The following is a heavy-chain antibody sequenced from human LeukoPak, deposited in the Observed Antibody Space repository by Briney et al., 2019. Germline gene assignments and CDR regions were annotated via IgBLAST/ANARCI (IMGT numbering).Heavy chain of an antibody. Sequence: PGRSLRLSCAASGFTFSSYAMHWVRQALGKGLEWVAVISYDGSNKYYADSVKGRFTISRDNSKNTLYLQMNSLRAEDTAVYYCARDFGDYYDSSGYLGGNYWGQGTLVTVSS. D-gene: IGHD3-22*01. CDR1: GFTFSSYA. V-gene: IGHV3-30*01. J-gene: IGHJ4*02. CDR2: ISYDGSNK. CDR3: ARDFGDYYDSSGYLGGNY.